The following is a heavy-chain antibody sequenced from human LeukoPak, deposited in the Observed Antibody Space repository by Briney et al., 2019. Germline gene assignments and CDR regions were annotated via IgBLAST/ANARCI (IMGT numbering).Heavy chain of an antibody. CDR3: ARDRGYCSGGTCRIHYFDY. CDR1: GFTFTDYW. CDR2: IEQDGSDN. Sequence: GGSLRLSCAASGFTFTDYWMSWVRQAPGKGLEWVANIEQDGSDNYHLGSVMGRFTISRDNAKNSRYLQMNSLRAEDTAVYYCARDRGYCSGGTCRIHYFDYWGQGTLVTVSS. D-gene: IGHD2-15*01. V-gene: IGHV3-7*04. J-gene: IGHJ4*02.